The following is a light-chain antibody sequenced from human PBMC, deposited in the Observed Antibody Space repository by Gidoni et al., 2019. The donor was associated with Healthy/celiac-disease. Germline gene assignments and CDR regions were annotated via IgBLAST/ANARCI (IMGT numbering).Light chain of an antibody. J-gene: IGLJ1*01. CDR3: CSYAGSYV. V-gene: IGLV2-11*01. CDR1: SSDVGGYNY. Sequence: LTQPRSVSGSPGQSVTISCTGTSSDVGGYNYVSWYQQHSGKAPKLMIYDVSKRPSGVPDRFSGSKSGNTASLTISGLQAEDEADYYCCSYAGSYVFGTGTKVTVL. CDR2: DVS.